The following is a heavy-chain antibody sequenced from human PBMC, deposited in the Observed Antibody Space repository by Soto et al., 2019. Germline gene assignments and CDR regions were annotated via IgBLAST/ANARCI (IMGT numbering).Heavy chain of an antibody. D-gene: IGHD6-6*01. CDR2: INPNSGGT. V-gene: IGHV1-2*02. CDR3: ARVIAARQGFDP. Sequence: ASVKVSCKASGYTFTGYYMHWVRQAPGQGLEWMGWINPNSGGTNYAQKFQGRVTMTRDTSISTAYMELSRLRSDDTAVCYCARVIAARQGFDPWGQGTLVTVSS. CDR1: GYTFTGYY. J-gene: IGHJ5*02.